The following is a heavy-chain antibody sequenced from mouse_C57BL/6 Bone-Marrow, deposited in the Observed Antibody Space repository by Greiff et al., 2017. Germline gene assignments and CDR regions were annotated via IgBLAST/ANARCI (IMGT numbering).Heavy chain of an antibody. D-gene: IGHD1-1*01. CDR2: IDPNSGGT. V-gene: IGHV1-72*01. Sequence: QVQLQQPGAELVKPGASVKLSCKASGYTFTSYWMHWVKQRPGRGLEWIGRIDPNSGGTKYNEKFKSKATLTVDKPSSTAYMQLSSLTSEDSAVCDCARKSYYYGNYFDYWGQGTTLTVSS. CDR3: ARKSYYYGNYFDY. J-gene: IGHJ2*01. CDR1: GYTFTSYW.